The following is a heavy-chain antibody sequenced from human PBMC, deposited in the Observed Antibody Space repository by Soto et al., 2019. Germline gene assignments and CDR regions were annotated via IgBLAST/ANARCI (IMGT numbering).Heavy chain of an antibody. CDR3: AGTTSHQWYYMDV. CDR1: GDSFSSNSAA. CDR2: TYYRSRWYN. J-gene: IGHJ6*03. V-gene: IGHV6-1*01. Sequence: HSQTLSLTCAISGDSFSSNSAAWNWIRLSPSRGLEWLARTYYRSRWYNDYAVSVRSRITVNPDTSKNQFSLQLTSVTPEDTAVYYCAGTTSHQWYYMDVWGKGTTVTVSS. D-gene: IGHD1-7*01.